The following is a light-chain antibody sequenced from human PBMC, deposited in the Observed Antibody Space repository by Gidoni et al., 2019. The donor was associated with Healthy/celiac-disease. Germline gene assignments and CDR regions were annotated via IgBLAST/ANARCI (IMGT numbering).Light chain of an antibody. CDR1: QSVLYSSNNNNY. CDR3: QQYYSTPWT. J-gene: IGKJ1*01. V-gene: IGKV4-1*01. CDR2: WAS. Sequence: DIVMTQSPDSLAVSLGERATIHCKSSQSVLYSSNNNNYLAWYQQKPGQPPKLLIYWASTRESGVPDRFSGSGSGADFTLTISSLQAADVAIYYCQQYYSTPWTFGQGTKVEIK.